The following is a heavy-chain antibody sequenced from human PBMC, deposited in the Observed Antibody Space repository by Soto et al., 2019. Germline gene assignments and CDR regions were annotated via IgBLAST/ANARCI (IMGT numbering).Heavy chain of an antibody. CDR2: IGTSDDT. J-gene: IGHJ4*02. V-gene: IGHV3-13*01. CDR1: GFTFSYYD. D-gene: IGHD3-16*01. Sequence: EVQLVESGGALVPPGGSLRLSCAASGFTFSYYDMHWVRQAEGKGLEWVAAIGTSDDTYYADSVQGRFSISREDAKDSLYLQMSSLRAEDTAVYYCARGLLGAIDYWGQGTLFTVS. CDR3: ARGLLGAIDY.